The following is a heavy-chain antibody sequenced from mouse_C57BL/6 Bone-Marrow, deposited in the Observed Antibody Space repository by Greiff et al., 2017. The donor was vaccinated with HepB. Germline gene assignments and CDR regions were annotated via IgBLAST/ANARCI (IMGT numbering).Heavy chain of an antibody. D-gene: IGHD2-2*01. CDR3: ARLGLRPFAY. V-gene: IGHV1-18*01. Sequence: EVKLMESGPELVKPGASVKIPCKASGYTFTDYNMDWVKQSHGKSLEWIGDINPNNGGTIYNQKFKGKATLTVDKSSSTAYMELRSLTSEDTAVYYCARLGLRPFAYWGQGTLVTVSA. J-gene: IGHJ3*01. CDR2: INPNNGGT. CDR1: GYTFTDYN.